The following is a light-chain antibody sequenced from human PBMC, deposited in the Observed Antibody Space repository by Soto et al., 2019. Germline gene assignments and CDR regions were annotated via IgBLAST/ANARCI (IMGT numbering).Light chain of an antibody. V-gene: IGKV1-5*03. CDR3: QQYNTVLS. Sequence: DIQMTQSPSALSASVGDRVTITCRASHSISNWLAWYQQKPGKAPKLLIYRASSLQSGVPPRFSGGGSGTEFTLTISSLQPDDVATYYCQQYNTVLSFGGGTKVEIK. J-gene: IGKJ4*01. CDR1: HSISNW. CDR2: RAS.